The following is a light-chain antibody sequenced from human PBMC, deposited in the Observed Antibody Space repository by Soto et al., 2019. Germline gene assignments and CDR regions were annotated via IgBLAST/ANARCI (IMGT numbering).Light chain of an antibody. CDR2: EAA. Sequence: DIQMTQSPSTLSASVGDRVTITCRASQYIHNYLAWYQQKPGEAPKLLIYEAANLESGVPSRFSGSGTGTEFTLTISSLQPDDFATYYCQQSNNYPWTFGQGTKVDLK. J-gene: IGKJ1*01. V-gene: IGKV1-5*03. CDR3: QQSNNYPWT. CDR1: QYIHNY.